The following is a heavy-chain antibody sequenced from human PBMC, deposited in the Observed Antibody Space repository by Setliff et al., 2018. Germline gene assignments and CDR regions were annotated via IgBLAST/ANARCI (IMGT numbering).Heavy chain of an antibody. V-gene: IGHV1-46*01. J-gene: IGHJ3*02. Sequence: ASVKVSCKASGYTFTSHYMHWVRQAPGLGLEWMGTINPSSGRTSYAQKFQGRVTMTRDTSTSTAYMELSSLRSEDMAVYYCARTRRHTFCSSTSCFDGFDIWGQGTLVTVSS. D-gene: IGHD2-2*01. CDR2: INPSSGRT. CDR1: GYTFTSHY. CDR3: ARTRRHTFCSSTSCFDGFDI.